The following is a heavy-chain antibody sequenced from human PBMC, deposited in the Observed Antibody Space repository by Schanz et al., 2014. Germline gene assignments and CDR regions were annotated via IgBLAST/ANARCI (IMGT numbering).Heavy chain of an antibody. V-gene: IGHV3-NL1*01. Sequence: QVQLVESGGGVVQPGRSLRLSCAASGFMFSSYGMHWVRQAPGKGLEWVSAINTGVNTYYADSVRGRFTMSRDNSKNTLYLQMNSLRAGDAAVYYCARGLIAAAGGAFDYWGQGTLVAVSA. D-gene: IGHD6-13*01. CDR2: INTGVNT. CDR1: GFMFSSYG. CDR3: ARGLIAAAGGAFDY. J-gene: IGHJ4*02.